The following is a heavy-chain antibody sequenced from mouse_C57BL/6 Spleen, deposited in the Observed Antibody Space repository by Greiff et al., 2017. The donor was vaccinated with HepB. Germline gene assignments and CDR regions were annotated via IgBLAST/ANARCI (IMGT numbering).Heavy chain of an antibody. CDR1: GFTFSSYA. D-gene: IGHD1-1*01. V-gene: IGHV5-4*01. Sequence: EVMLVESGGGLVKPGGSLKLSCAASGFTFSSYAMSWVRQTPEKRLEWVATISDGGSYTYYPDNVKGRFTISRDNAKNNLYLQMSHLKSEDTAMYYCARDTTVVAPPAMDYWGQGTSVTVSS. J-gene: IGHJ4*01. CDR2: ISDGGSYT. CDR3: ARDTTVVAPPAMDY.